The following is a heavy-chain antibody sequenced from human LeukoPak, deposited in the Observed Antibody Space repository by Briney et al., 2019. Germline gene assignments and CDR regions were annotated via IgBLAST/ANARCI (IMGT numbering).Heavy chain of an antibody. CDR2: IKHDGSET. CDR3: ARIIEGEQLALDC. Sequence: PGGSPRLSCAASGFTFSNYWMSWVGQAPGKGLEWVANIKHDGSETHYVASVKGRFTISRDNAKKSLDLQMHSLRAEDTAVYYCARIIEGEQLALDCWGQGALVSDSS. V-gene: IGHV3-7*04. D-gene: IGHD6-13*01. CDR1: GFTFSNYW. J-gene: IGHJ4*02.